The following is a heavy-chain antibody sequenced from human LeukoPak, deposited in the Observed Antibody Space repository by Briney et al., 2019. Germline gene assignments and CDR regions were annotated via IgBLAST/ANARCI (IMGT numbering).Heavy chain of an antibody. D-gene: IGHD3-22*01. CDR1: GYTFTSYG. J-gene: IGHJ4*02. Sequence: ASVKASCKASGYTFTSYGISWVRQAPGQGLEWMGWISAYNGNTNYAQKLQGRVTMTTDASTSTAYMELRSLRSDGTAVYYCARVFYYDSSGYYGDYWGQGTLVTVSS. V-gene: IGHV1-18*01. CDR3: ARVFYYDSSGYYGDY. CDR2: ISAYNGNT.